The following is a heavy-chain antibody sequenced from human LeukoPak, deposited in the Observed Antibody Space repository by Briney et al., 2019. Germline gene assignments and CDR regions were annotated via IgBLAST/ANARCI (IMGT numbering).Heavy chain of an antibody. V-gene: IGHV1-18*01. CDR3: ARDWYAPDSGFDY. CDR1: GYTFTSYG. CDR2: ISAYNGNT. D-gene: IGHD6-13*01. J-gene: IGHJ4*02. Sequence: ASVKVSCKASGYTFTSYGISWVRQAPGQGLEWMGWISAYNGNTNYAQKLQGRVTMTTDTSTRTAYMELRSVRSDDTAVYYCARDWYAPDSGFDYWGQGTLVTVSS.